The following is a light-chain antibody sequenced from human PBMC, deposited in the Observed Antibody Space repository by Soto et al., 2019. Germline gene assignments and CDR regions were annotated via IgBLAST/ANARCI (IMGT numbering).Light chain of an antibody. Sequence: QLTQSPSSLCTSVRDSVTITCRASQGITSYLAWYQQKPGKAPKLLIYAASSLQSGVPSRFSGSGSGTDFTLTISWLQSEDFATYYCQHYYNYPRTFGQGTKVDI. CDR3: QHYYNYPRT. J-gene: IGKJ1*01. CDR1: QGITSY. CDR2: AAS. V-gene: IGKV1-9*01.